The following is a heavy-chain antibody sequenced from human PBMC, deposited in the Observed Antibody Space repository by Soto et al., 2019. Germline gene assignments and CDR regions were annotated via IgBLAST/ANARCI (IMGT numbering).Heavy chain of an antibody. CDR2: IHYTGNT. J-gene: IGHJ4*02. CDR3: ARADWFGVVTPFMDY. D-gene: IGHD3-3*01. V-gene: IGHV4-39*01. Sequence: QLQLQESGPGLVKPSETLSLICTVSGDSISSGRYHWGWIRQPPGKGLEFIATIHYTGNTHYNPSLRSRVTIFVDTYKSQFSLRLSSVTAADTAVYYCARADWFGVVTPFMDYWGQGTLVTVSS. CDR1: GDSISSGRYH.